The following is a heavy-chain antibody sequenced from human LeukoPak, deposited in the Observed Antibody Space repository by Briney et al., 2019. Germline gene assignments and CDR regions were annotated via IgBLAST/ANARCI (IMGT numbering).Heavy chain of an antibody. V-gene: IGHV1-18*01. J-gene: IGHJ4*02. CDR3: ARDLGKQQLGFDY. D-gene: IGHD6-13*01. CDR1: GYTFTNYA. Sequence: SVKVSCKASGYTFTNYAISWVRQAPGQGLEWMGWISAYNGDTNYAQNLQGRVTMTTDTSTSTAYMELRSLRSDDTAIYYCARDLGKQQLGFDYWGQGALVTVSS. CDR2: ISAYNGDT.